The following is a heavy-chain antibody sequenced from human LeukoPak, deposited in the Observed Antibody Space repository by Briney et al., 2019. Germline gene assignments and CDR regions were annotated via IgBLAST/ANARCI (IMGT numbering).Heavy chain of an antibody. J-gene: IGHJ3*02. CDR1: GGTFSSYA. Sequence: SVKVSCKASGGTFSSYAISWVRQAPGQGLEWMGGIIPIFGTANYAQKFQGRVTITTDESTSTAYMELSSLRSEDTAVYYCARADSSGYYYVFDAFDIWGQGTTVTVSS. CDR2: IIPIFGTA. D-gene: IGHD3-22*01. CDR3: ARADSSGYYYVFDAFDI. V-gene: IGHV1-69*05.